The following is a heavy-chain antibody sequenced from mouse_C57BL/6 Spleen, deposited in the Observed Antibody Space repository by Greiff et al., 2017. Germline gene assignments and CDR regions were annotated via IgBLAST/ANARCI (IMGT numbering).Heavy chain of an antibody. Sequence: LVESGAELVRPGTSVKVSCKASGYAFTNYLIEWVKQRPGQGLEWIGVINPGSGGTNYKEKFKGKATLTADKSSSTAYMQLSSLTSEDAAVYFCARSGWDEDWYFDVWGTGTTVTVSS. D-gene: IGHD4-1*01. CDR1: GYAFTNYL. J-gene: IGHJ1*03. CDR3: ARSGWDEDWYFDV. V-gene: IGHV1-54*01. CDR2: INPGSGGT.